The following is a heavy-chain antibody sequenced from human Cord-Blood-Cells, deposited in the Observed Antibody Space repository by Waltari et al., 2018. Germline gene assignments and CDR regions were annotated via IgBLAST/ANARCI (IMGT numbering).Heavy chain of an antibody. CDR3: ARYYDFWSGYYYFDY. CDR1: GGSISSSNW. Sequence: QVQLQESGPGLVKPSGTLSLTCAVSGGSISSSNWWSWVRQPPGKGLEWIGEIYHSGSTNSNPALKSRVTISVDKSKNQFSLKLSSVTAADTAVYYCARYYDFWSGYYYFDYWGQGTLVTVSS. D-gene: IGHD3-3*01. J-gene: IGHJ4*02. CDR2: IYHSGST. V-gene: IGHV4-4*02.